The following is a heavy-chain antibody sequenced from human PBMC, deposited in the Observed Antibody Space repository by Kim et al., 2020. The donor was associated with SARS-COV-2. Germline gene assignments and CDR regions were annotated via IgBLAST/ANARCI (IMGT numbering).Heavy chain of an antibody. J-gene: IGHJ4*02. CDR1: GFTFSSYA. CDR2: ISYDGSNK. CDR3: ARDGGIMVRGVIID. D-gene: IGHD3-10*01. Sequence: GGSLRLSCAASGFTFSSYAMHWVRQAPGKGLEWVAVISYDGSNKYYADSVKGRFTISRDNSKNTLYLQMNSLRAEDTAVYYCARDGGIMVRGVIIDWGQGSLVTVSS. V-gene: IGHV3-30*04.